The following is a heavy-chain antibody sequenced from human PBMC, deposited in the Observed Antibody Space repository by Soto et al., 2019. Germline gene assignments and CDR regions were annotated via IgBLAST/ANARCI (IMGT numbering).Heavy chain of an antibody. CDR3: ARDWYDFWSGYSGFGGMDV. CDR2: IIPIFGTA. CDR1: GGTFSSYA. J-gene: IGHJ6*02. V-gene: IGHV1-69*13. Sequence: SVKVSCKASGGTFSSYAISWVRQAPGQGLEWMGGIIPIFGTANYAQKFQGRVTITADESTSTAYMELSSLRSEDTAVYYCARDWYDFWSGYSGFGGMDVWGQGTTVTVSS. D-gene: IGHD3-3*01.